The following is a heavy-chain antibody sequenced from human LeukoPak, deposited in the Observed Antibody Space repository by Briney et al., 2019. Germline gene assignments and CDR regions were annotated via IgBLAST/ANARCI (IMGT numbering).Heavy chain of an antibody. CDR2: INPNSGGT. J-gene: IGHJ4*02. CDR1: GYTFTDYY. V-gene: IGHV1-2*02. Sequence: ASVKVSCKASGYTFTDYYMHWVRQAPGQGLEWMGWINPNSGGTHYAQKFQGRVTMTRDTSIGTGYMELSRLRSDDTAVYYCARGDYYDSSVYYYDWGQGTLVTVSS. CDR3: ARGDYYDSSVYYYD. D-gene: IGHD3-22*01.